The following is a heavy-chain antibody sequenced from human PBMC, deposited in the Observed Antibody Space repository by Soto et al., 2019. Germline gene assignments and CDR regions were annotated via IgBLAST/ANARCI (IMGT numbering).Heavy chain of an antibody. V-gene: IGHV1-18*01. CDR3: ASYCSSTSCPDKYGMDV. D-gene: IGHD2-2*01. CDR2: ISAYNGNT. CDR1: GYTFTSYG. Sequence: QVQLVQSGAEVKKPGASVKVSCKASGYTFTSYGIIWVRQAPGQGLEWMGWISAYNGNTNYAQKLQGRVTMTTDTSTSTAYMELRSLRSDDTAVYYCASYCSSTSCPDKYGMDVWGQGTTVTVSS. J-gene: IGHJ6*02.